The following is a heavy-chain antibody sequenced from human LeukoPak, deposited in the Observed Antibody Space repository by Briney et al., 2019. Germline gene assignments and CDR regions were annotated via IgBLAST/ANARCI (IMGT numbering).Heavy chain of an antibody. CDR2: ITSDGTST. Sequence: GGSLRLSCAASGFTFISYWMHWVRQAPGKGLVWVSRITSDGTSTNYADSVKGRFTISRDNSKNTLSLQMNSLRVEDTAIYYCAKDIQLSTWGLGTRVTVSS. CDR3: AKDIQLST. V-gene: IGHV3-74*01. D-gene: IGHD5-24*01. CDR1: GFTFISYW. J-gene: IGHJ3*01.